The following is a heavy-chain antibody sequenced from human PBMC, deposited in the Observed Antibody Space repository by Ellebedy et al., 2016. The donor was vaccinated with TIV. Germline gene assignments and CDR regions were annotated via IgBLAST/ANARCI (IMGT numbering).Heavy chain of an antibody. CDR1: GFTFSSYA. CDR2: ISYDGSYK. Sequence: GESLKISCAASGFTFSSYAMHWVRQAPGKGLEWVAIISYDGSYKYYADSVRGRFTISRDNPKNTLYLQVNSLRVDDMAVYYCARGRGYSSIHNDYWGQGVLVTVSS. CDR3: ARGRGYSSIHNDY. D-gene: IGHD6-13*01. V-gene: IGHV3-30*01. J-gene: IGHJ4*02.